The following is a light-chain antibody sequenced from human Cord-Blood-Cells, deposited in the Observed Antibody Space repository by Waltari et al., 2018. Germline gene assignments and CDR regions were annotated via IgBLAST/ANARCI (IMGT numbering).Light chain of an antibody. J-gene: IGKJ3*01. CDR1: QSISSY. CDR3: QQSYSTPFP. CDR2: AAS. Sequence: DIQMTRYPSSLSASVGDRVTITCRSSQSISSYLNWYQQKLGKAPKLLIYAASSLQSGVPSRFSGSGSGTDFTLTISSLQPEDFATYYCQQSYSTPFPFGPGTKVDIK. V-gene: IGKV1-39*01.